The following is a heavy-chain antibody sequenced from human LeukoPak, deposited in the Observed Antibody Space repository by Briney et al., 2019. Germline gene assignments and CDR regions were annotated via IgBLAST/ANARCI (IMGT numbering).Heavy chain of an antibody. J-gene: IGHJ4*02. V-gene: IGHV1-2*06. D-gene: IGHD2-21*01. CDR3: AREKILWAGGFDY. Sequence: ASVKVSCKASGYTFTGYYMDWVRQAPGQGLEWMGRINPNSGGTNYAQKFQGRVTMTRDTSISTAYMELSRLRSDDTAVYYCAREKILWAGGFDYWGQGTLVTVSS. CDR2: INPNSGGT. CDR1: GYTFTGYY.